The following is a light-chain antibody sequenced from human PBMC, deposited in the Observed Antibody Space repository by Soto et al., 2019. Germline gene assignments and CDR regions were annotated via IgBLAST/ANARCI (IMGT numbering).Light chain of an antibody. CDR2: DVS. Sequence: QSALTQPPSASGSPGQSVTISCTGTSRDVGRYNYVSWYQHHPGKAPKLIIYDVSQRPSGVPDRFSGSKSGNTASLTVSGLQAEDEADYYCNSYADSNTYVFGTGTKLTVL. CDR1: SRDVGRYNY. CDR3: NSYADSNTYV. J-gene: IGLJ1*01. V-gene: IGLV2-8*01.